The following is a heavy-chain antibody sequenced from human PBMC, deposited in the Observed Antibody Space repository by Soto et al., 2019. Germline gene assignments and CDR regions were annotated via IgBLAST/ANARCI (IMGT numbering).Heavy chain of an antibody. CDR2: IYYSGST. V-gene: IGHV4-59*08. J-gene: IGHJ5*02. Sequence: SETLSLTCTISGGSISSYYWSWIRQPPGKGLEWIGYIYYSGSTNYNPSLKSRVTISVDTSKNQFSLKLSSVTAADTAVYYCAKITNWFDPWGQGTLVTVSS. D-gene: IGHD1-20*01. CDR1: GGSISSYY. CDR3: AKITNWFDP.